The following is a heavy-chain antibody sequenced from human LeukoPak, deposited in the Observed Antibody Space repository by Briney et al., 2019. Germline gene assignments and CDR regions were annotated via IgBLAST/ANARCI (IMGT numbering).Heavy chain of an antibody. CDR3: AKSGDYYDTTGPAEAFEN. D-gene: IGHD3-22*01. CDR1: GFTFSGYS. Sequence: PGGSLRLSCAASGFTFSGYSMNWVRQAPGGWLEWVSSISLSSTYIYYADSMKGRFTISRDNARSSLYLQMNSLRAEDTAVYYCAKSGDYYDTTGPAEAFENWGQGTMVTVSS. J-gene: IGHJ3*02. V-gene: IGHV3-21*01. CDR2: ISLSSTYI.